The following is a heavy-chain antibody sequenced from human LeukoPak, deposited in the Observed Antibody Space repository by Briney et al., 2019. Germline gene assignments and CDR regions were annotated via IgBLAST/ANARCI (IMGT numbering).Heavy chain of an antibody. J-gene: IGHJ5*02. CDR3: ARGLRSPYSSVSCPPWWFDP. CDR2: IGSQSIYI. CDR1: GFTFSNYR. Sequence: AGSLTLSCAASGFTFSNYRMIWDRQPPGDGLEGVSSIGSQSIYIYYADSVKGRFTISRDKAKSSLYLQMNRLRAEDTAVYYCARGLRSPYSSVSCPPWWFDPWGQGTLVTVSS. D-gene: IGHD3-22*01. V-gene: IGHV3-21*01.